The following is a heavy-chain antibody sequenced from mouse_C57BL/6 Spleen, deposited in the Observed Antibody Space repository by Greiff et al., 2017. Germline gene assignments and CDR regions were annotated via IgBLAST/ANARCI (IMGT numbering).Heavy chain of an antibody. CDR1: GYTFTSYW. D-gene: IGHD1-1*01. CDR3: TVITTGVATRYAMDY. Sequence: EVQLQESGTVLARPGASVKMSCKTSGYTFTSYWMHWVKHRPGQGLEWIGAIYPGNSDTSYNQKFKGKAKLTAVTSASTAYMELSSLTNEDSAVYYCTVITTGVATRYAMDYGGQGTSVTVSS. V-gene: IGHV1-5*01. J-gene: IGHJ4*01. CDR2: IYPGNSDT.